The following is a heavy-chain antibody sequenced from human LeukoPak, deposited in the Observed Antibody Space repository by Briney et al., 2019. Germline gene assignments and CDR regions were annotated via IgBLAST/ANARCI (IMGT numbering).Heavy chain of an antibody. V-gene: IGHV3-33*01. Sequence: PGRSLRLSPAASGFTFSSYGMHWVRQAPGKGLEWVAVIWYDGSNKYYADSVKGRFTISRDNSKNTLYLQMNSLRAEDTAVYYCAGSIAVAGTIDYWGEGMLATVSS. CDR3: AGSIAVAGTIDY. D-gene: IGHD6-19*01. J-gene: IGHJ4*02. CDR1: GFTFSSYG. CDR2: IWYDGSNK.